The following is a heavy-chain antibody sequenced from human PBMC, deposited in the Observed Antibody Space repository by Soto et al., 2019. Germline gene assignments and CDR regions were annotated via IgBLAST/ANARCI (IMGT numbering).Heavy chain of an antibody. CDR2: INPNSGGT. CDR1: GYTFTGYY. D-gene: IGHD3-22*01. J-gene: IGHJ4*02. CDR3: AQSFNYDSSGLES. V-gene: IGHV1-2*02. Sequence: ASVKVSCKASGYTFTGYYMHCVRQAPGQGLEWMGWINPNSGGTNYAQKFQGRVTMTRDTSISTAYMELSRLRSDDTAVYYCAQSFNYDSSGLESWGKGNLVIVSA.